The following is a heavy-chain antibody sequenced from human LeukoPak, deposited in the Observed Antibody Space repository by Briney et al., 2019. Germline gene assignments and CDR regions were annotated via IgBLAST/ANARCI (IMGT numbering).Heavy chain of an antibody. CDR3: ARDPPAVSINTYA. Sequence: TGGSLRLSCAASGFTVGNNYMNWVRQAPGKGLEWVSLIFSHGETSYADSVKGRFTISRDNSKNTLYLQMSGLRVEDTAVYYCARDPPAVSINTYAWGQGTLVTVSS. CDR2: IFSHGET. CDR1: GFTVGNNY. D-gene: IGHD2-8*01. J-gene: IGHJ4*02. V-gene: IGHV3-66*01.